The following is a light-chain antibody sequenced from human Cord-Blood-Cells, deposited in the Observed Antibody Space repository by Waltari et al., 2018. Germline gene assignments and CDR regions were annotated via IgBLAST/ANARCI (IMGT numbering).Light chain of an antibody. Sequence: DIVMTQSPDSLAVSLGERATINCKSSQSVLYSSNNKNYLAWYQQKPGQPPKLRIYWASTREYGVPDRFSGGGSGTDFTFTISSLQAEDVAVYYCQQYYSTPLTFGGGTKVEIK. V-gene: IGKV4-1*01. CDR3: QQYYSTPLT. CDR1: QSVLYSSNNKNY. CDR2: WAS. J-gene: IGKJ4*01.